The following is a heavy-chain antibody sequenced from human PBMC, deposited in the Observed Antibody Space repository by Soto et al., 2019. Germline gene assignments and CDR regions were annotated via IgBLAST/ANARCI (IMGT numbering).Heavy chain of an antibody. D-gene: IGHD2-2*02. J-gene: IGHJ4*02. CDR2: IWYDGSNK. Sequence: VGSLRLSCAASGFTFSSYGMHWVRQAPGKGLEWVAVIWYDGSNKYYADSVKGRFTISRDNSKNTLYLQMNSLRAEDTAVYYCARGGLGYCSSTSCYTLVYWGQGTLVTVSS. CDR3: ARGGLGYCSSTSCYTLVY. CDR1: GFTFSSYG. V-gene: IGHV3-33*01.